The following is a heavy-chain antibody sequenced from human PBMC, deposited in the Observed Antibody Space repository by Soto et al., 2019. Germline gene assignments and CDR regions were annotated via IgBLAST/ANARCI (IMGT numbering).Heavy chain of an antibody. V-gene: IGHV1-69*02. CDR3: ACNCGSYLAYYGMDV. D-gene: IGHD1-26*01. J-gene: IGHJ6*02. CDR2: IIPILGIA. Sequence: QVQLVQSGAEVKKPGSSVKVSCKASGGTFSSYTISWVRQAPGQGLEWMGRIIPILGIANYAQKFQGRVTITADKSTSTAYMELSSLRSEDTAVYYCACNCGSYLAYYGMDVWGQGTPVTVSS. CDR1: GGTFSSYT.